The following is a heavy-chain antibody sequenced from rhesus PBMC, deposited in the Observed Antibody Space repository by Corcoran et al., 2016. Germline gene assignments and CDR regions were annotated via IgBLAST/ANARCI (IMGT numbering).Heavy chain of an antibody. CDR1: GYSISSGYD. D-gene: IGHD6-31*01. V-gene: IGHV4-127*01. CDR2: LGARSGTP. J-gene: IGHJ4*01. Sequence: QAQLQESGPGLVKPSETLSLTCAVSGYSISSGYDWNWIRQPPGKGLEGVGWIVCLGARSGTPCYNPSLKSRVNISEDTSNNQFSLKLSSVAAADAAVYYCARDKRLGWYYFDYWGQGVLVTVSS. CDR3: ARDKRLGWYYFDY.